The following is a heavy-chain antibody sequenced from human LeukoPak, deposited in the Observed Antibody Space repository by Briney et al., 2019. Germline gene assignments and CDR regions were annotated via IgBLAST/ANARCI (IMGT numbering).Heavy chain of an antibody. V-gene: IGHV3-7*01. CDR3: ATYSSLNRREFQY. D-gene: IGHD3-22*01. CDR1: GFTFSNYW. CDR2: IKTDGSEK. Sequence: GGSLRLSCEGSGFTFSNYWMGWVRQAPGKGLQWVANIKTDGSEKYYVDSVKGRFTISRDNAKNSLYLQMNSLSAEDTAVYYCATYSSLNRREFQYWGQGTLLTVSS. J-gene: IGHJ1*01.